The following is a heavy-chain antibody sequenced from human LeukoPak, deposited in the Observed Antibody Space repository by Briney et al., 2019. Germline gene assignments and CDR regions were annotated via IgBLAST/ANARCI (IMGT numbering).Heavy chain of an antibody. D-gene: IGHD6-19*01. Sequence: GGSLRLSCAASGFTFSSYAMSWVRRAPGKGLEWVSAISGSGGSTYYADSVKGRFTISRDNSKNTLYLQMNSLRAEDTAVYYCAKVRYGIAVAGLEDYWGQGTLVTVSS. CDR3: AKVRYGIAVAGLEDY. V-gene: IGHV3-23*01. CDR2: ISGSGGST. CDR1: GFTFSSYA. J-gene: IGHJ4*02.